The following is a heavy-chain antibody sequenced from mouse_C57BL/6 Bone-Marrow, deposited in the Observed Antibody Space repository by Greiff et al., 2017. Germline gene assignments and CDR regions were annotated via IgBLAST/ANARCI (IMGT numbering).Heavy chain of an antibody. Sequence: EVKVVESGEGLVKPGGSLKLSCAASGFTFSSYAMSWVRQTPEKRLEWVAYISSGGDYIYYADTVKGRFTISRDNARNTLYLQMSSLKSEDTAMYYCTRDPVWSYAMDYWGQGTSVTVSS. J-gene: IGHJ4*01. CDR2: ISSGGDYI. CDR3: TRDPVWSYAMDY. CDR1: GFTFSSYA. V-gene: IGHV5-9-1*02. D-gene: IGHD2-10*02.